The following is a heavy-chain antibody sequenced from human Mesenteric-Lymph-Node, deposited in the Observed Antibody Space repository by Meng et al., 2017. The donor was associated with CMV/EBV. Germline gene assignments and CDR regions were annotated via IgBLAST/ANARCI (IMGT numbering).Heavy chain of an antibody. Sequence: QVQLQQWGAGLWKPSETLSLTCAVYGGSFSAYYWSWIRQPPGKGLEWIGEINHSGSTNYNPSLKSRITISVDTSKNQSSLKLTSVTAADTAVYFCASLAPLNNTKDKIPSGYWGQGTLVTVSS. V-gene: IGHV4-34*01. D-gene: IGHD1-14*01. J-gene: IGHJ4*02. CDR1: GGSFSAYY. CDR3: ASLAPLNNTKDKIPSGY. CDR2: INHSGST.